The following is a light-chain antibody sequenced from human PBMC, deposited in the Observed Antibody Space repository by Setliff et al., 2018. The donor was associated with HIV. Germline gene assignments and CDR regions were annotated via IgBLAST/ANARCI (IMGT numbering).Light chain of an antibody. CDR3: SSYTSSSTFV. Sequence: ALTQPASVSGSPGQSITISCTGTSSDVGGYNYVSWYQQHPGKAPKLMIYDVSKRPSGVSLRLSASKSGTTASLTISGLQAEDEADYYCSSYTSSSTFVFGTGTKVTVL. J-gene: IGLJ1*01. CDR1: SSDVGGYNY. V-gene: IGLV2-14*01. CDR2: DVS.